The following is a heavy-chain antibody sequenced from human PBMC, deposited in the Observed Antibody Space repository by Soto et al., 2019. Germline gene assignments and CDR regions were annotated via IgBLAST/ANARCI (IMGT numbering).Heavy chain of an antibody. J-gene: IGHJ4*02. CDR2: IYYSGRT. Sequence: QVQLQESGPGLVKPSQTLTLTCSVSGGSITSDVYYWTWIRQDQGKGLEWIGNIYYSGRTSYTPSRKSRVTISIDTSKTHFSLKLSSVTAADTAVYYCARSSISKKIDYWGQGTLVTVSS. CDR1: GGSITSDVYY. V-gene: IGHV4-31*03. D-gene: IGHD2-2*01. CDR3: ARSSISKKIDY.